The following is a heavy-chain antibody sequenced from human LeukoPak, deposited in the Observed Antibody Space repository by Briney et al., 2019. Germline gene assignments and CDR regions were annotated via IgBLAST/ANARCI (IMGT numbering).Heavy chain of an antibody. J-gene: IGHJ4*02. CDR3: ARDRGCSSTSCYGSFDY. Sequence: PGGSLRLSCAASGFTFSSYWMHWVRQAPGKGLVWVSRINSDGSSTSYADSVKGRFTISRDNAKNTLYPQMNSLRAEDTAVYYCARDRGCSSTSCYGSFDYWGQGTLVTVSS. V-gene: IGHV3-74*01. CDR1: GFTFSSYW. CDR2: INSDGSST. D-gene: IGHD2-2*01.